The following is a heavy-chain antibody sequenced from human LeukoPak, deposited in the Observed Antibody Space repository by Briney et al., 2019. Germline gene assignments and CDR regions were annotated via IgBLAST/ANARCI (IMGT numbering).Heavy chain of an antibody. J-gene: IGHJ4*02. Sequence: SGTLSLTCAVSGGSISSSNWWSWVRQPPGKGLEWIGEIYHSGSTNYNPSLKSRVTISVDTSKNQFSLKLSSVTAADTAVYYCARFSDYVPNHFDYWGQGTLVTVSS. CDR1: GGSISSSNW. CDR3: ARFSDYVPNHFDY. V-gene: IGHV4-4*02. CDR2: IYHSGST. D-gene: IGHD4-17*01.